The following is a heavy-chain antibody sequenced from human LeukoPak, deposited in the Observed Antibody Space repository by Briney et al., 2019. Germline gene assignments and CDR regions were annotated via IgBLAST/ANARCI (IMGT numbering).Heavy chain of an antibody. CDR1: GFTFSSYS. J-gene: IGHJ5*02. CDR2: ISSSSSYI. Sequence: GGSLRLSCAASGFTFSSYSMNWVRQAPGKGLEWVSSISSSSSYIYYADSVKGRFTISRDNAKNSLYLQMNSLRAEDTAVYYCARDPWHRYCSSTTCIDPWGQGTLVTVSS. V-gene: IGHV3-21*01. CDR3: ARDPWHRYCSSTTCIDP. D-gene: IGHD2-2*01.